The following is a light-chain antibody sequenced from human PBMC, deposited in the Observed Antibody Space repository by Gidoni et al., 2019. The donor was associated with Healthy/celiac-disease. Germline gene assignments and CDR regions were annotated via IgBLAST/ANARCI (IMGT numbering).Light chain of an antibody. J-gene: IGKJ4*01. Sequence: EIALPQSTATLSLSPGERATLSCRASQSVSSYLAWYQQKPGQAPRLLIYDASNRATGIPARFSGSWSGTDFTLTISSLEPEDFAVYYCQQRSNWPPSFXGXTKVEIK. CDR3: QQRSNWPPS. V-gene: IGKV3-11*01. CDR2: DAS. CDR1: QSVSSY.